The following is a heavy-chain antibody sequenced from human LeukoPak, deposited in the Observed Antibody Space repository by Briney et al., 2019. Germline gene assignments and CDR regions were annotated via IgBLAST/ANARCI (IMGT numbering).Heavy chain of an antibody. J-gene: IGHJ6*03. CDR1: GFTFSSYA. CDR2: ISYDGSNK. Sequence: PGRSLRLSCAASGFTFSSYAIHWVRQAPGKGLEWVAVISYDGSNKYYADSVKGRFTISRDNSKSTLYLQMNSLRAEDTAVYYCARVYDSPGHNYYYYYMDVWGKGTTVTVSS. V-gene: IGHV3-30*04. D-gene: IGHD3-22*01. CDR3: ARVYDSPGHNYYYYYMDV.